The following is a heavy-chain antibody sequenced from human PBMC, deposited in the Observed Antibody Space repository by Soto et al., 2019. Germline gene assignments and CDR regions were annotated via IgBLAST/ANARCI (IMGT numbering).Heavy chain of an antibody. V-gene: IGHV1-69*01. CDR1: GGTFSSYS. CDR2: IIPIFGTA. J-gene: IGHJ4*02. CDR3: ARDVGRHSGGIDY. Sequence: QVQLVQSGAEVKKPGSSVKVSCKASGGTFSSYSINWVRQAPGQGLEWMGEIIPIFGTANYAQKFQGRVTITADESTSTAYMELSSLRSEDPAVYYCARDVGRHSGGIDYWGQGNLVTVSS. D-gene: IGHD1-26*01.